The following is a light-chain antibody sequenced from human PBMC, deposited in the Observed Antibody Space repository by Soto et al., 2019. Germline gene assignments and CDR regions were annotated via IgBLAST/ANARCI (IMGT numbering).Light chain of an antibody. Sequence: EIVLTQSPATLSLSPGERATLSCRASQSVSSYSAWYQQKPGQAPRLLIYDASNRATGIPARFSGSGSGTDFTLTISSLEPEDFAVYYCQQRSNWPWTFDQGTKVEIK. V-gene: IGKV3-11*01. CDR1: QSVSSY. J-gene: IGKJ1*01. CDR3: QQRSNWPWT. CDR2: DAS.